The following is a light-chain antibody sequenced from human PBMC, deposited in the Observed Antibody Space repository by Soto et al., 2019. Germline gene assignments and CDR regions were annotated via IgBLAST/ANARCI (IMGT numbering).Light chain of an antibody. CDR1: SSDVGSYNL. Sequence: QSALTQPASVSGSPGQSITISCTGTSSDVGSYNLVSWYQQHPGKAPKLMIYEGSKRPSGVSNRFSGSKSGNTASLTISGLQAEDEADYYCCSYAGSSTFAHNYVFGTGTKLTVL. CDR3: CSYAGSSTFAHNYV. V-gene: IGLV2-23*03. J-gene: IGLJ1*01. CDR2: EGS.